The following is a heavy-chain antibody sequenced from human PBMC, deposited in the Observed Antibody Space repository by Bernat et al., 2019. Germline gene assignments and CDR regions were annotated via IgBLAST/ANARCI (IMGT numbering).Heavy chain of an antibody. D-gene: IGHD3-16*01. CDR3: ARAIMTPWSPFDI. CDR2: ISGSGGST. J-gene: IGHJ3*02. V-gene: IGHV3-23*01. Sequence: EVQLLESGGGLVQPGGSLRLSCAASGFTFSSYAMSWVRQAPGKGLEWVSAISGSGGSTYYADSVKGRFTISRDNSKNTLYLQMNSLRAEDTAVDYCARAIMTPWSPFDIWGQGTMVTVSS. CDR1: GFTFSSYA.